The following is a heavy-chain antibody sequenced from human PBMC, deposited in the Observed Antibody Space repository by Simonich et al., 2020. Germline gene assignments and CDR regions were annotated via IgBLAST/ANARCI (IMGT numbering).Heavy chain of an antibody. D-gene: IGHD2-21*02. CDR3: ARHKFWGEVVTAIPGYWYFDL. CDR1: GGSISSYY. Sequence: QVQLQESGPGLVKPSETLSLTCTVSGGSISSYYWSWIRQPPGKGLEWIGDSYYSGSTNYNPSLKSRVTISVDTSKNQFSLKRSSVTAADTAVYYCARHKFWGEVVTAIPGYWYFDLWGRGTLVTVSS. V-gene: IGHV4-59*08. J-gene: IGHJ2*01. CDR2: SYYSGST.